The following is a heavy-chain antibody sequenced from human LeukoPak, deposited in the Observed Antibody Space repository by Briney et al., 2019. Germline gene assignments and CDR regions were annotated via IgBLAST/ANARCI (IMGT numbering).Heavy chain of an antibody. J-gene: IGHJ3*01. CDR1: GFTFSSYS. D-gene: IGHD1-26*01. V-gene: IGHV3-21*01. CDR3: ARAIGARWELLGAFDF. CDR2: ISSSSSYI. Sequence: KPGGSLRLSCAASGFTFSSYSMNWVRQAPGKGLEWVSSISSSSSYIYYAGSVKGRFIISRDNAKNSLYLQMNSLGAEDTAVYYCARAIGARWELLGAFDFWGQGTMVTVSS.